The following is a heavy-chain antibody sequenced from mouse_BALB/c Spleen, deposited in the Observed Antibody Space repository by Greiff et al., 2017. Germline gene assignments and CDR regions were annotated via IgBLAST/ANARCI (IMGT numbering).Heavy chain of an antibody. CDR3: ARAGFEYWNWFDY. J-gene: IGHJ2*01. CDR2: INPGRGGT. V-gene: IGHV1-54*01. CDR1: GYAFTNYL. D-gene: IGHD5-1*01. Sequence: QVQLKESGAELVRPGTSVKVSCKASGYAFTNYLIEWVKQRPGQGLEWIGVINPGRGGTNYNEKFKGKATLTADKSSSTAYMQLSSLTSDDSAVYFCARAGFEYWNWFDYWGQGTTLTVAA.